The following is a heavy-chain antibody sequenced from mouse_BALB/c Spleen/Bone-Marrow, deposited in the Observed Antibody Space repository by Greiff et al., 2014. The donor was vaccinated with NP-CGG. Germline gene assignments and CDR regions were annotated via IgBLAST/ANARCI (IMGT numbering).Heavy chain of an antibody. V-gene: IGHV14-3*02. CDR2: IDPADGNT. Sequence: VQLQESGAELVKPGASVKFSCTASGFTFNDSYMHWVKQRPEQGLEWIGRIDPADGNTKYDPKFQGKATITADTSSNTSYLQLSSLTSEDTAVYYGARGYYGSSYFDYWGQGTTLTVSS. CDR3: ARGYYGSSYFDY. CDR1: GFTFNDSY. J-gene: IGHJ2*01. D-gene: IGHD1-1*01.